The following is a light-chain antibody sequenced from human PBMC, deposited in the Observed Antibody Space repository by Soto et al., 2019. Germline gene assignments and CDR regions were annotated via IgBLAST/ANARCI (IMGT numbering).Light chain of an antibody. CDR2: WAS. J-gene: IGKJ1*01. Sequence: DIVMTQSPDSLAVSLGERATINCKSSQSIFYSSNNKNYLAWFQLKTGQPPKLLINWASTRESGVPDRFSGSGSGTDFTLTISSLQAEDVAVYYCQQYYSPPWTFGQGTKVEIK. CDR3: QQYYSPPWT. V-gene: IGKV4-1*01. CDR1: QSIFYSSNNKNY.